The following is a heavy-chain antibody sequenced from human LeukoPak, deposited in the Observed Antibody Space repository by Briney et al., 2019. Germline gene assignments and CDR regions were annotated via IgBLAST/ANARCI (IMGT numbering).Heavy chain of an antibody. J-gene: IGHJ4*02. CDR2: INPSGGST. V-gene: IGHV1-46*01. CDR3: ARATLSDYYFNY. Sequence: ASVKVSCKASGYTFTSYYMHWVRQAPGQGLEWMGIINPSGGSTSYAQKFQGRVTMTRDTSTNTVYMELSSLRSENTAVYFCARATLSDYYFNYWGQGTLVTVSS. CDR1: GYTFTSYY.